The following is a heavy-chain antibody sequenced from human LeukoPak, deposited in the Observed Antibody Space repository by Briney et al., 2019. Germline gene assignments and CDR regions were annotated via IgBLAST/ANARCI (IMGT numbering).Heavy chain of an antibody. CDR1: GYTFTSYY. CDR3: ARANWVATITLTDQYFQRPYMDV. CDR2: INPSGGST. Sequence: ASVKVSCKASGYTFTSYYMHWVRQAPGQGLEWMGIINPSGGSTSYAQKFQGRVTMTRDTSTSTVYMELSSLRSEDTAVYYCARANWVATITLTDQYFQRPYMDVWGKGTTVTISS. D-gene: IGHD5-12*01. J-gene: IGHJ6*03. V-gene: IGHV1-46*01.